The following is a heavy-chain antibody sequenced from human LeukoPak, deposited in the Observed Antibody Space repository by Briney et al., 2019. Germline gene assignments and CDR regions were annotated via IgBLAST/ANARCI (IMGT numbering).Heavy chain of an antibody. J-gene: IGHJ3*02. CDR3: AKDNDYGGLHDAFDI. CDR2: ISWNSGSI. V-gene: IGHV3-9*01. Sequence: GGSLRLSCAASGFTFDDYAMRWVRQPPGKGLEWVSGISWNSGSIGYADSVKGRFTISRDNAKNSLYLQMNSLRAEDTALYYCAKDNDYGGLHDAFDIWGQGTMVTVSS. D-gene: IGHD4-23*01. CDR1: GFTFDDYA.